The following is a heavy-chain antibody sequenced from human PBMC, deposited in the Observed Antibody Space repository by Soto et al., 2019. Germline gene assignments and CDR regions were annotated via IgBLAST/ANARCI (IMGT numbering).Heavy chain of an antibody. CDR2: IGPGGGST. CDR1: GFTFSSYA. Sequence: PGGSLRLSCAASGFTFSSYAMNWVRQAPGKGLEWVSSIGPGGGSTYYADAVKGRFTISRDNSKNTVYLQMNSLRAEDTAVYYCAKSRPGIDYWGQGTLVTVSS. J-gene: IGHJ4*02. V-gene: IGHV3-23*01. CDR3: AKSRPGIDY.